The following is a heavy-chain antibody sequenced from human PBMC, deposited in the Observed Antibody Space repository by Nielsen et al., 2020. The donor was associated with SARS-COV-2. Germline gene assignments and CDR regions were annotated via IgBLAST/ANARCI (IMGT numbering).Heavy chain of an antibody. CDR3: ARDPSIWYGRLDY. J-gene: IGHJ4*02. Sequence: GESLKISCAASGFTFSSYSMNWVRQAPGKGLEWVSSITSGSSYIYNADSVKGRFTISRDNAKNSLYLQMNSLRAEDTAVYYCARDPSIWYGRLDYWGQGTLVTVSS. CDR1: GFTFSSYS. CDR2: ITSGSSYI. V-gene: IGHV3-21*01. D-gene: IGHD6-13*01.